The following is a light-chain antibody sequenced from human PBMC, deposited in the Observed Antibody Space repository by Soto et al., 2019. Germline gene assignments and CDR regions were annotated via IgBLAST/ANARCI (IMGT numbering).Light chain of an antibody. CDR2: EVS. V-gene: IGLV2-14*01. J-gene: IGLJ1*01. Sequence: QSVLTQPASVSVSPGQSITRSCTGTSSDVGGYNYVSWYQQHPGKAPKLIIYEVSNRPTGVSNRFSGSKSGHTASLTISGLQSEDEADYFCTSYTSSSTLDVFGTGTKVTVL. CDR3: TSYTSSSTLDV. CDR1: SSDVGGYNY.